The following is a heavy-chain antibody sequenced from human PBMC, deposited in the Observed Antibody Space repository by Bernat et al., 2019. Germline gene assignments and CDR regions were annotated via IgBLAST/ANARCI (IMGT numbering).Heavy chain of an antibody. CDR1: GFTFSSYG. CDR2: ISYDGRAK. V-gene: IGHV3-30*18. Sequence: QVQLVESGGGVVQPGGSLRLSCAVSGFTFSSYGIQWVRQAPGRGLEWLAVISYDGRAKIYADSVKGRFTISRDNSKNTVYLEMNSLRPEDTALYYCAKEGVMVHFGWYFDLWGRGTLVTVSS. CDR3: AKEGVMVHFGWYFDL. D-gene: IGHD3-10*01. J-gene: IGHJ2*01.